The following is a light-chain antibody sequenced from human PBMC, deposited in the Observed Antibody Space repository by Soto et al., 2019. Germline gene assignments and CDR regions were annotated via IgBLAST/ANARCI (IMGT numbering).Light chain of an antibody. V-gene: IGKV1-5*01. J-gene: IGKJ5*01. CDR3: QQAASFPIT. CDR2: DAS. Sequence: DIQMTQSPSTLSASVGDRVTVTCRDSQSISSWLAWYQQKPGKAPILLIYDASTVDSGVPSRFSGSGSGTEFTLIINGLQPEDFANYYCQQAASFPITFGQGTRLEIK. CDR1: QSISSW.